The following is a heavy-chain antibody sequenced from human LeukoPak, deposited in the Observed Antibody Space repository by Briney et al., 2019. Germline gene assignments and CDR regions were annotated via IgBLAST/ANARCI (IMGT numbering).Heavy chain of an antibody. J-gene: IGHJ4*02. D-gene: IGHD2-15*01. CDR1: GYTFTSYG. V-gene: IGHV1-18*01. CDR3: ARSPHICSGGSCYPLSDY. Sequence: ASVKVSCTASGYTFTSYGISWVRQAPGQGLEWMGWISAYNGNTNYAQKLQGRVTMTTDTSTSTAYMELRSLRSDDTAVYYCARSPHICSGGSCYPLSDYWGQGTLVTVSS. CDR2: ISAYNGNT.